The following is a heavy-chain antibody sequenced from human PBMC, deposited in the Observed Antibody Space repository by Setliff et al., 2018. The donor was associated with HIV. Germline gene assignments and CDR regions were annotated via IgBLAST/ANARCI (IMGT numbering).Heavy chain of an antibody. CDR2: IYSTGST. D-gene: IGHD6-19*01. CDR1: GHSITSGRYF. Sequence: SETLSLTCTVSGHSITSGRYFWSWIRQRPGKGLEWLGYIYSTGSTYYNPSLTSRVSISLDTSKNQFSLNLSSVTVADSAVFYCASHIAVGPLGYFDYWGQGTPVTVSS. J-gene: IGHJ4*02. V-gene: IGHV4-31*03. CDR3: ASHIAVGPLGYFDY.